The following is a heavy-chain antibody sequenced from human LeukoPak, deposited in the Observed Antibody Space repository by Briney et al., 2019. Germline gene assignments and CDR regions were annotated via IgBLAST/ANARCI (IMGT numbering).Heavy chain of an antibody. D-gene: IGHD3-22*01. CDR1: DGSFSGYY. Sequence: PSETLSLTCAVYDGSFSGYYWNWLRQPPGKGLEWIGYINYSGSTNSNPSLKSRATISMDTSKYHFSLKLSSVTAADTAVYFCARDTRSYDSSGYYFFDFWGQGTLVTVSS. J-gene: IGHJ4*02. CDR2: INYSGST. CDR3: ARDTRSYDSSGYYFFDF. V-gene: IGHV4-34*11.